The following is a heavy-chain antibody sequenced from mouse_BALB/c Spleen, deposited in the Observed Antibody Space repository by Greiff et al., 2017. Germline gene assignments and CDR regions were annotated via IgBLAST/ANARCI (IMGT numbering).Heavy chain of an antibody. D-gene: IGHD2-3*01. V-gene: IGHV3-2*02. CDR2: ISYSGST. CDR1: GYSFTSDYA. CDR3: ARYKWLLGYAVDY. Sequence: VQLKESGPGLVKPSQSLSLTCTVTGYSFTSDYAWNWIRQFPGNLLEWMGYISYSGSTSYNPSLKSRITITRDTSKNQFFLHLNSMTTEDTATYYCARYKWLLGYAVDYWGQGTSVTVSS. J-gene: IGHJ4*01.